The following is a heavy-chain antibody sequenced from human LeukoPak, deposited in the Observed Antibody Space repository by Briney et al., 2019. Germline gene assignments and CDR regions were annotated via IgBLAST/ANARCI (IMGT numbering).Heavy chain of an antibody. Sequence: GGSLRLSCAASGFTFSSYSLNWVRQAPGKGLEWVSSISITSSYIYYADSVKGRFTISRDNAKNSLYLQMNSLRAEDTAVYYCAREGEYCSGGSCADLDYWGQGTLVTVSP. D-gene: IGHD2-15*01. CDR2: ISITSSYI. CDR1: GFTFSSYS. CDR3: AREGEYCSGGSCADLDY. V-gene: IGHV3-21*01. J-gene: IGHJ4*02.